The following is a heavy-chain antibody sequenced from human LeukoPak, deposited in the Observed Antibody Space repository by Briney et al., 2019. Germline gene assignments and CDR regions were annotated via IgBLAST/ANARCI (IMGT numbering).Heavy chain of an antibody. J-gene: IGHJ4*02. CDR3: AKDSYYYGSGSYFIRYFDY. CDR2: ISYDGSNK. CDR1: GFTFSSYG. D-gene: IGHD3-10*01. Sequence: GRSLRLSSAASGFTFSSYGMHWVRQAPGKGLEWVAVISYDGSNKYYADSVKGRFTISRDNSKNTLYLQMNSLRAEDTAVYYCAKDSYYYGSGSYFIRYFDYWGQGTLVTVSS. V-gene: IGHV3-30*18.